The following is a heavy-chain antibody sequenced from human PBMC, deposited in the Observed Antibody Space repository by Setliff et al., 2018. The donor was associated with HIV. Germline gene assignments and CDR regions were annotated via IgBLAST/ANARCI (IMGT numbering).Heavy chain of an antibody. CDR2: VLTSGST. V-gene: IGHV4-4*07. Sequence: SETLSLTCTVSGGSMSSYYWSWIRQPAGKGLEWIGRVLTSGSTHYNPSLRSRVTISLDTSRNQFSLKLSSVTAADTAVYYCARGDYYSYYMDVWGKGTTVTVSS. CDR1: GGSMSSYY. J-gene: IGHJ6*03. CDR3: ARGDYYSYYMDV.